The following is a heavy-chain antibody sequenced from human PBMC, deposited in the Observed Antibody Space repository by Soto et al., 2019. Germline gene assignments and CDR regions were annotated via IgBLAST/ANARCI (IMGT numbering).Heavy chain of an antibody. Sequence: QVQLQQWGAGLLKPSETLSLTCAVYGGSFSGYYWSWIRQPPGKGLEWIGEINHSGSTNYNPSLKSRVTISVDTSKNQFSLKLSSVTAADTAVYYCARSWSRGRGYGLRYFDYWGQGTLVTVSS. CDR2: INHSGST. J-gene: IGHJ4*02. CDR1: GGSFSGYY. V-gene: IGHV4-34*01. D-gene: IGHD5-18*01. CDR3: ARSWSRGRGYGLRYFDY.